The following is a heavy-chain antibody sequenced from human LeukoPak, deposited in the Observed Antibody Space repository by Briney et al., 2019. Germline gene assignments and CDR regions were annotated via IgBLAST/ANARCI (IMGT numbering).Heavy chain of an antibody. CDR1: GFTFSDYY. Sequence: GGSLRLSCAASGFTFSDYYMSWIRQAPGKGLEWVSYISSSSSYTNYADSVKGRFTISRDNAKNSLYLQMNSLRAEDTAVCYCAMGYYDILTGYRTAPYYWGQGTLVTVSS. CDR2: ISSSSSYT. V-gene: IGHV3-11*03. D-gene: IGHD3-9*01. CDR3: AMGYYDILTGYRTAPYY. J-gene: IGHJ4*02.